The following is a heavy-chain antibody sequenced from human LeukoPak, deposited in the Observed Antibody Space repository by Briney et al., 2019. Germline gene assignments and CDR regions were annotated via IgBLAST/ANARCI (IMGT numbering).Heavy chain of an antibody. D-gene: IGHD2-21*01. Sequence: SVKVSCKASGGTFSSYAISWVRQAPGQGLEWMGGIIPIFGTANSAQKFQGRVTITTDESTSTAYMELSSLRSEDTAVYYCAIVIEYYFDYWGQGTLVTVSS. J-gene: IGHJ4*02. V-gene: IGHV1-69*05. CDR1: GGTFSSYA. CDR3: AIVIEYYFDY. CDR2: IIPIFGTA.